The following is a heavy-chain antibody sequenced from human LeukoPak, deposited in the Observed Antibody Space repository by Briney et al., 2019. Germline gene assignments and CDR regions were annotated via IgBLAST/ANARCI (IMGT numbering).Heavy chain of an antibody. D-gene: IGHD3-22*01. CDR3: ARGSTYYDSSGQAPFDY. CDR2: ISSSSSTI. CDR1: GFTFSTYS. J-gene: IGHJ4*02. Sequence: GGSLRLSCAASGFTFSTYSMNWVSQAPGKGLEWVSYISSSSSTIYYADSVKGRFTISRDNAKNSLYLQMNSLRAEDTAVYYCARGSTYYDSSGQAPFDYWGQGTLVTVSS. V-gene: IGHV3-48*01.